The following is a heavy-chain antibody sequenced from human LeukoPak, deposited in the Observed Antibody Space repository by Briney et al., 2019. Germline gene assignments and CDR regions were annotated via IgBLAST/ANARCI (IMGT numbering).Heavy chain of an antibody. Sequence: QPGGSLRLSCAASGFTVSSNYMSWVRQAPGKGLEWVSVIYSGGATFYADSVKGRFTISRDDSKNTLYLQMNSLRAEDTAVYYCARGSRIGAAGILDNWGQGTLVTVSS. CDR1: GFTVSSNY. J-gene: IGHJ4*02. D-gene: IGHD6-13*01. CDR3: ARGSRIGAAGILDN. CDR2: IYSGGAT. V-gene: IGHV3-53*01.